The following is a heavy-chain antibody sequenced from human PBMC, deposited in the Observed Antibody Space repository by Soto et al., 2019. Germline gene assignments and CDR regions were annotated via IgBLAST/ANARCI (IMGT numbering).Heavy chain of an antibody. J-gene: IGHJ6*02. Sequence: QVQLVQSGAEVKDPGASVKVSCKASGYTFTSYGVSWVRQAPGQGLEWMGWISVYNGNTKYAQKLQGRVTMTTDTSTSTAYMELGGLRSDDTAVYYCARSGRPGYYYYIMDVWGQGTTVTVSS. V-gene: IGHV1-18*01. CDR2: ISVYNGNT. CDR1: GYTFTSYG. CDR3: ARSGRPGYYYYIMDV. D-gene: IGHD3-10*01.